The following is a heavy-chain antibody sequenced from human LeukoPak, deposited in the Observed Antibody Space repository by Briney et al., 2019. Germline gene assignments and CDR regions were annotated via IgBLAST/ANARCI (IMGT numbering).Heavy chain of an antibody. V-gene: IGHV1-46*01. CDR1: GYTFISYY. CDR2: INPGGGST. Sequence: ASVKVSCKASGYTFISYYTHWVRQAPGQGLEWMGIINPGGGSTSNAQRFQDRVTMTRDTSTSTVYMELSNLRSEDTAVYFCAREGGVLWFGELGYWGQGTLVTVSS. D-gene: IGHD3-10*01. CDR3: AREGGVLWFGELGY. J-gene: IGHJ4*02.